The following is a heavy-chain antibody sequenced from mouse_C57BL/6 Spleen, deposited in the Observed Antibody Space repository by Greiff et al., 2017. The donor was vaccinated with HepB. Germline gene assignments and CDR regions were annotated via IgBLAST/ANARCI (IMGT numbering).Heavy chain of an antibody. D-gene: IGHD1-1*01. CDR2: IHPSDSDT. V-gene: IGHV1-74*01. CDR3: AIKGTTVPVDY. Sequence: VKLQQPGAELVKPGASVKVSCKASGYTFTSYWMHWVKQRPGQGLEWIGRIHPSDSDTNYNQKFKGKATLTVDKSSSTAYMQLSSLTSEDSAVYYCAIKGTTVPVDYWGQGTTLTVSS. CDR1: GYTFTSYW. J-gene: IGHJ2*01.